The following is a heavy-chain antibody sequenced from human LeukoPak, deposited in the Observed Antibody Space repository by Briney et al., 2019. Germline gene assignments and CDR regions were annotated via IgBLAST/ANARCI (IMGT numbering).Heavy chain of an antibody. J-gene: IGHJ4*02. CDR1: GGSISRNIYF. CDR3: AREGRRNSFGPHFDY. CDR2: IYYSGST. V-gene: IGHV4-39*07. D-gene: IGHD5-18*01. Sequence: PSETLSLTCTVSGGSISRNIYFWGWIRQPPGKGLEWIGSIYYSGSTYYNPSLKSRATISVDTPKNQFSLKLSSVTAADTAMYYCAREGRRNSFGPHFDYWGQGTPGTVSS.